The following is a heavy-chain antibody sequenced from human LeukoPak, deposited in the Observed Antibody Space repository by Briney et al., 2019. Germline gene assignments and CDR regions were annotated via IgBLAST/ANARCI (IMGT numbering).Heavy chain of an antibody. D-gene: IGHD6-13*01. CDR3: ARVGIAAAGGHNYYGMDV. V-gene: IGHV4-34*01. Sequence: SETLSLTCAVYGGSFSGYYWSWIRQPPGKGLEWIGEINHSGSTNYNPSLKSRVTISVDTSKNQFSLKLSSVTAADTAVYYCARVGIAAAGGHNYYGMDVWGQGTTVTVSS. CDR1: GGSFSGYY. CDR2: INHSGST. J-gene: IGHJ6*02.